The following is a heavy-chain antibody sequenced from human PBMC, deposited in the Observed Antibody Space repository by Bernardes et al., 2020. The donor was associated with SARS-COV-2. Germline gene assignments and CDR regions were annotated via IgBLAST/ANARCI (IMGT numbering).Heavy chain of an antibody. D-gene: IGHD6-19*01. V-gene: IGHV3-53*01. J-gene: IGHJ4*02. CDR2: IYSGGGT. CDR3: ASSPVEMFYFDY. CDR1: GFTVSRNY. Sequence: GGSLRLSCAASGFTVSRNYMSWVRQAPGKGLEWVSIIYSGGGTYYADSVKGRFTISRDTSKNTLYLQMNSLRGEDTAVYYCASSPVEMFYFDYWGQGTLVTVSS.